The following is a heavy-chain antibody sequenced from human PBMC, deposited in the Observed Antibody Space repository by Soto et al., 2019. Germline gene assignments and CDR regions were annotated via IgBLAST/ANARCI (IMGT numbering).Heavy chain of an antibody. CDR3: ARGPLGGSSGWYIWFDP. CDR1: GGTFSSYA. J-gene: IGHJ5*02. V-gene: IGHV1-69*01. CDR2: IIPIFGTA. Sequence: QVRLVQSGAEVKKPGSSVKVSCKASGGTFSSYAISWVRQAPGQGLEWMGGIIPIFGTANYAQKFQGRVTITADESTSTAYMELSSLRSEDTAVYYCARGPLGGSSGWYIWFDPWGQGTLVTVSS. D-gene: IGHD6-19*01.